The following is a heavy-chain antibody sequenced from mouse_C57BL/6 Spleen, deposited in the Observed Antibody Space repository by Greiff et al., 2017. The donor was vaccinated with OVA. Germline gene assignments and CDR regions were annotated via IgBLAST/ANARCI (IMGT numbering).Heavy chain of an antibody. CDR3: ASTNWDEDY. Sequence: EVQRVESGGGLVKPGGSLKLSCAASGFTFSDYGMHWVRQAPEKGLEWVAYISSGSSTIYYADTVKGRFTISRDNAKNTLFLHMTSLRSEDTAMYYCASTNWDEDYWGQGTTLTVSS. CDR1: GFTFSDYG. J-gene: IGHJ2*01. CDR2: ISSGSSTI. D-gene: IGHD4-1*02. V-gene: IGHV5-17*01.